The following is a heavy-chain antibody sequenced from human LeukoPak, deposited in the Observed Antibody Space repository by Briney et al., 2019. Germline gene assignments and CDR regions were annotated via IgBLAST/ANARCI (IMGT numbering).Heavy chain of an antibody. CDR1: GFTFSSYS. CDR3: ARGGQHYDFWSGYYDTIYYYYYYMDV. D-gene: IGHD3-3*01. J-gene: IGHJ6*03. CDR2: ISSGGSSI. Sequence: GGSLRLSCAASGFTFSSYSMNWVRQAPGKGLEWVSYISSGGSSIYYAGSVKGRFTISRDNAKNSLYLQMNSLRAEDTALYYCARGGQHYDFWSGYYDTIYYYYYYMDVWGKGTTVTVSS. V-gene: IGHV3-48*04.